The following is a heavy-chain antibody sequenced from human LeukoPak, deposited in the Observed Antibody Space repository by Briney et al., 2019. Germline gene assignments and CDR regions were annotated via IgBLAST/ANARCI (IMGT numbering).Heavy chain of an antibody. V-gene: IGHV3-30*03. CDR3: ATGPFDY. J-gene: IGHJ4*02. D-gene: IGHD2-8*02. Sequence: GRPLRLSCAASGFTFSSYGMHWVRQAPGKGLEWVAVISYDGSNKYYADSVKGRFTISRDNSKNTLYLQMNSLRAEDTAVYYCATGPFDYWGQGTLVTVSS. CDR1: GFTFSSYG. CDR2: ISYDGSNK.